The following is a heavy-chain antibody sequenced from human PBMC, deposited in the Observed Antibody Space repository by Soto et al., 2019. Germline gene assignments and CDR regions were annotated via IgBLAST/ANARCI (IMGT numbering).Heavy chain of an antibody. CDR3: AHRVLRTVFGLVTTTAIYFDF. CDR2: IYWDDDK. Sequence: QITLNESGPTQVKPRQTLTLTCTFSGFSHTTSGVGVCWIRQSPGQAPELLALIYWDDDKRYSPSLKSRLTITKDTSKNQVVLTMADLDPADTATYYCAHRVLRTVFGLVTTTAIYFDFWGQGTPVAVSS. CDR1: GFSHTTSGVG. J-gene: IGHJ4*02. D-gene: IGHD3-3*01. V-gene: IGHV2-5*02.